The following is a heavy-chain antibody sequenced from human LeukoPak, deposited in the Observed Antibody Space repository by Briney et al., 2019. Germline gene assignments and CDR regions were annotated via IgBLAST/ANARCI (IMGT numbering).Heavy chain of an antibody. CDR2: ISGSGHKS. CDR3: ARVSGTIQIWPQPFGDGMAV. J-gene: IGHJ6*02. D-gene: IGHD5-18*01. CDR1: RFTFTSYV. V-gene: IGHV3-23*01. Sequence: GGSLRLSCVASRFTFTSYVMAWVRQAPGKGLECVSAISGSGHKSYYADSVEGRFTVSRDNSRNTLFMQMNSLRAEDTVVYYCARVSGTIQIWPQPFGDGMAVWGQGTTVTVSS.